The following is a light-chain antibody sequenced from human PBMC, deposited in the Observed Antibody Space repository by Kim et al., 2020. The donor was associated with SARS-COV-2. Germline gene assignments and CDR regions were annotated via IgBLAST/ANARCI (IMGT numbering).Light chain of an antibody. J-gene: IGKJ5*01. CDR2: GAS. V-gene: IGKV3D-15*01. Sequence: PGERAPPSCRASQSVSSNLAWYQQKPGQAPRLLIYGASTRATGIPARFSGSGSGTEFTLTISSLQSEDFAVYYCQQYNNWPPSITFGQGTRLEIK. CDR3: QQYNNWPPSIT. CDR1: QSVSSN.